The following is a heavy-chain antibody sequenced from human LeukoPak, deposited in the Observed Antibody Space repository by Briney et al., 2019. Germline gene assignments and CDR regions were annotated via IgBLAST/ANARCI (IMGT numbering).Heavy chain of an antibody. V-gene: IGHV4-59*08. D-gene: IGHD2-8*01. CDR2: IHYSGNS. CDR1: GDSISNFY. CDR3: ALAPNSNWFDF. Sequence: PSETLSLTCSVFGDSISNFYWNWIRQPPGKRLEWIGNIHYSGNSNYNPSLQSRVTISIDTSRKQLFLKLTSVTAADTAVYYCALAPNSNWFDFWGQGTLVTVSS. J-gene: IGHJ5*01.